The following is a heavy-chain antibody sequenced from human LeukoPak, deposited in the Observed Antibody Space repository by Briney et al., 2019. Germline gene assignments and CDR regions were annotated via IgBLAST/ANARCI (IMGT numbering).Heavy chain of an antibody. V-gene: IGHV4-39*01. CDR3: ARQVVAVAGTGYFDY. Sequence: PSETLSLTCTVSGGSISSSSYYWGWLRQPPGKGLEWIGSIYYSGSTYYNASLKSRGTISVDTSKNQFSLKLNSVTAADTAVYFCARQVVAVAGTGYFDYWGQGTLVTVSS. CDR2: IYYSGST. CDR1: GGSISSSSYY. J-gene: IGHJ4*02. D-gene: IGHD6-19*01.